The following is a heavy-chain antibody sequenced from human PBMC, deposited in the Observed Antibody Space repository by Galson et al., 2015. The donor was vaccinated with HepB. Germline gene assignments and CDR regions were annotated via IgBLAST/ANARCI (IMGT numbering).Heavy chain of an antibody. V-gene: IGHV3-23*01. CDR2: ISGSEGST. D-gene: IGHD3-22*01. CDR1: GFTFSSYA. J-gene: IGHJ4*02. Sequence: SLRLSCAASGFTFSSYAMSWVRQAPGKGLEWVSAISGSEGSTYYADSVKGRFTISRDNSKNTLYLQMNSLRAEDTAVYYCAKVGGDSSGYDYYFDYWGQGTLVTVSS. CDR3: AKVGGDSSGYDYYFDY.